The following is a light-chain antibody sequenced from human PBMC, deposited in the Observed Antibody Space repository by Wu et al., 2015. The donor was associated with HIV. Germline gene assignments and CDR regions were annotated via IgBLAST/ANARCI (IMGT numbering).Light chain of an antibody. CDR1: QSITSD. J-gene: IGKJ1*01. CDR3: QHYNNWPPET. Sequence: EIVLTQSPATLSVSPGERATLSCRASQSITSDLAWYQQKPGQAPRLLIYGASTRASGIPARFTGSGSGTEFTLTISNLQSEDFAVYYCQHYNNWPPETFGQGTKVDMK. CDR2: GAS. V-gene: IGKV3-15*01.